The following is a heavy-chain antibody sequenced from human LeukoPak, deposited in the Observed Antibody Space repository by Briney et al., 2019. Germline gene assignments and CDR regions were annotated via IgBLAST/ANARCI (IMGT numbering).Heavy chain of an antibody. V-gene: IGHV4-39*01. CDR3: ARRIVGATLYFDY. D-gene: IGHD1-26*01. CDR1: GGSISSSSYY. J-gene: IGHJ4*02. Sequence: SETLSLTCAVSGGSISSSSYYWGWIRQPPGEGLEWIGSIYYSGSTYYNPSLKSRVTISVDTSKNQFSLKLSSVTAADTAVYYCARRIVGATLYFDYWGQGTLVTVSS. CDR2: IYYSGST.